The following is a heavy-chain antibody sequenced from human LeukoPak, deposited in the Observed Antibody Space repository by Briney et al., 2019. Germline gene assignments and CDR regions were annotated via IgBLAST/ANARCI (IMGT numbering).Heavy chain of an antibody. V-gene: IGHV3-21*01. CDR2: ISSSSSDI. Sequence: GGSLRLSCAVSGFTFSNHKVNWVRQAPGKGLEWVSSISSSSSDIYYAGSVKGRFTISRDNTKNSLYLQMNSLRAEDTAVYYCAGGVTTGDYWGQGTLVTVSS. J-gene: IGHJ4*02. D-gene: IGHD4-17*01. CDR1: GFTFSNHK. CDR3: AGGVTTGDY.